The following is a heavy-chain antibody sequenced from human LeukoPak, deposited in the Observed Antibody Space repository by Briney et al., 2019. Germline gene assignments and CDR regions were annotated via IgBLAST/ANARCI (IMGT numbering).Heavy chain of an antibody. CDR1: GVTLSNSW. J-gene: IGHJ3*02. Sequence: GGSLRLSCAASGVTLSNSWMIWVRQAPGKGLEWVGRIKRKTDGGTIDYAAPVKGRFSISRDDSKDTMYLQMNSLKSDDTAVYYCATHIPWDIWGPGTMVTVSS. V-gene: IGHV3-15*01. CDR3: ATHIPWDI. D-gene: IGHD2-21*01. CDR2: IKRKTDGGTI.